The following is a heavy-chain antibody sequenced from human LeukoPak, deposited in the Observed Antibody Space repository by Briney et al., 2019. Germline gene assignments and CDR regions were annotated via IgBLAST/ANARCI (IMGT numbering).Heavy chain of an antibody. V-gene: IGHV4-59*08. D-gene: IGHD6-13*01. J-gene: IGHJ5*02. CDR2: IYYSGST. CDR1: VASIRNYY. CDR3: ARRYSSSWYVGFFDP. Sequence: SETLSLTCTVSVASIRNYYWSWIRQSPGRGLEWIGYIYYSGSTNYNPSLERRVAMSVDTSKNQFSLRLSSVTAADTAIYYCARRYSSSWYVGFFDPWGQGTLVTVSS.